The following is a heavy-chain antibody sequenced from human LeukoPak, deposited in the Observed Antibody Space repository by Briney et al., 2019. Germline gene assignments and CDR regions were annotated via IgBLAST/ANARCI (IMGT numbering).Heavy chain of an antibody. CDR1: GFSLRSYA. D-gene: IGHD2-2*02. J-gene: IGHJ6*02. CDR2: ISGSGDET. Sequence: QTGGSLRLSCAASGFSLRSYALNWVRQAPGKGLEWVSTISGSGDETIYAASVKGRFTISRDNSKNMLYLQMNSLRAEDTAVYYCAKGPWDIVVVPAAINYYYGMDVWGQGTTVTVSS. CDR3: AKGPWDIVVVPAAINYYYGMDV. V-gene: IGHV3-23*01.